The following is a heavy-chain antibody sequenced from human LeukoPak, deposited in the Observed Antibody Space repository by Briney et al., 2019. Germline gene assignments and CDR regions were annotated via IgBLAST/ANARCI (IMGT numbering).Heavy chain of an antibody. V-gene: IGHV3-21*01. CDR2: ISSSSSYI. J-gene: IGHJ4*02. CDR1: GFTFSSYS. CDR3: ARGSLTFDY. D-gene: IGHD3-9*01. Sequence: GGSLRLSCAASGFTFSSYSMNWVRQALGKRLEWVSSISSSSSYIYYADSVKGRFTISRDNAKNSLYLQMNSLRAEDTAVYYCARGSLTFDYWGQGTLVTVSS.